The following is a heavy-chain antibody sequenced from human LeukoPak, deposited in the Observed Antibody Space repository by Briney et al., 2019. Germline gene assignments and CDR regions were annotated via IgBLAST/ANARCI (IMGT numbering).Heavy chain of an antibody. D-gene: IGHD3-9*01. CDR2: IKQDGSEK. Sequence: GGSLRLSCAASGFTVSSKYMSWVRQAPGKGLEWVANIKQDGSEKYYVDSVKGRFTISRDNAKNSLYLQMNSLSAEDTAVYYCARVPLEYFDWLPGGPDYWGQGTLVTVSS. V-gene: IGHV3-7*01. CDR1: GFTVSSKY. CDR3: ARVPLEYFDWLPGGPDY. J-gene: IGHJ4*02.